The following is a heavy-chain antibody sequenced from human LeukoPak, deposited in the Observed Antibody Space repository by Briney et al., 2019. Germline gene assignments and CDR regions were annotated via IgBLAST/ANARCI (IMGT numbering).Heavy chain of an antibody. CDR3: ARFRGYYDSSGPFPNDY. J-gene: IGHJ4*02. CDR1: GLTVSRSY. V-gene: IGHV3-21*01. Sequence: PGGSLRLSCAASGLTVSRSYMTWVRQAPGKGLEWVSSISPDSNSIYYVDSVKGRFTISSDNTKNSLYLQMNSLRAEDTAVYYCARFRGYYDSSGPFPNDYWGQGTLVTVS. D-gene: IGHD3-22*01. CDR2: ISPDSNSI.